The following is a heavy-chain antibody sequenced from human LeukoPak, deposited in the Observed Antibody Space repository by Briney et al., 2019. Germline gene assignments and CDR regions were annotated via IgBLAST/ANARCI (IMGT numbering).Heavy chain of an antibody. Sequence: PGGSLRLSCVASGFTFSSNYMSWVRQAPGKGLEWVSVIYSGGSTYYADSVKGRFSISRGNSKNTLYLQMNSLRADDTAVYYCARDWRGTAADSYFDYWGQGTLVTVSS. J-gene: IGHJ4*02. CDR3: ARDWRGTAADSYFDY. CDR1: GFTFSSNY. CDR2: IYSGGST. D-gene: IGHD6-13*01. V-gene: IGHV3-53*01.